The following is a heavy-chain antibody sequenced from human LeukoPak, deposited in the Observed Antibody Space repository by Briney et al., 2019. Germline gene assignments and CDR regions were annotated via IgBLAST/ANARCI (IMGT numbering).Heavy chain of an antibody. V-gene: IGHV4-4*02. D-gene: IGHD3-22*01. CDR2: IYQSGST. Sequence: SGTLSLTCAVSGGSISSDKWWNWVRQPPGKGLEWIGEIYQSGSTNYNPSLKSRVTISVDKSKNQFSLKLSSVTAADTAVYYCARRNYYDSTGYYDYWGQGTLVTVSS. CDR3: ARRNYYDSTGYYDY. J-gene: IGHJ4*02. CDR1: GGSISSDKW.